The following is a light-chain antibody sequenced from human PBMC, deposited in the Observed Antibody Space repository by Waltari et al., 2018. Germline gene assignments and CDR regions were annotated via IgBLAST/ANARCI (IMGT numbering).Light chain of an antibody. CDR3: QVWDSSSDPVV. V-gene: IGLV3-21*04. Sequence: SYMLTQPPSVSVAPGKTARITCGGNNIGSKSVHWYQQKPGQAPVLVIYYDSDRPSGIPERFSGSNSGNTATLTISRVEAGDEADYYCQVWDSSSDPVVFGGGTKLTVL. CDR1: NIGSKS. J-gene: IGLJ2*01. CDR2: YDS.